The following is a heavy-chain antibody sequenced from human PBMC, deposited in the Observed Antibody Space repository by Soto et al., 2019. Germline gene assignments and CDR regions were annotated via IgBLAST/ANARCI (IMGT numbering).Heavy chain of an antibody. J-gene: IGHJ4*02. V-gene: IGHV4-30-4*01. Sequence: KTSETLSLTCTVSGGSISSGDYYWSWIRQPPGKGLEWIGYIYYSGSTYYNPSLKSRVTISVDTSKNQFSLKLSSVTAADTAVYYCARVGRDGYSLEYYFDYWGQGTLVTVSS. CDR2: IYYSGST. D-gene: IGHD4-4*01. CDR1: GGSISSGDYY. CDR3: ARVGRDGYSLEYYFDY.